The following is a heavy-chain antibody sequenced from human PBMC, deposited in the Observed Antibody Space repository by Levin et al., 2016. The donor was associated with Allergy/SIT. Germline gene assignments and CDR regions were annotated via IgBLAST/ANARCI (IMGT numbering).Heavy chain of an antibody. Sequence: GESLKISCAASGFTFSNHGMQWVRQAPGKGLEWVAIIWYDGSKKHYADSVKDRFTISRDDSKNTLYLQMDSLRVEDTAMYYCARDVSYYALDNWGQGTQVTVSP. CDR1: GFTFSNHG. D-gene: IGHD1-26*01. CDR3: ARDVSYYALDN. V-gene: IGHV3-33*08. CDR2: IWYDGSKK. J-gene: IGHJ4*02.